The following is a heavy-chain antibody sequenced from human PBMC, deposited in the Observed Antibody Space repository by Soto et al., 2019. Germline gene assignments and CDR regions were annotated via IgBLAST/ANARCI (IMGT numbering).Heavy chain of an antibody. J-gene: IGHJ5*02. CDR3: ARGRYYDSPQDL. V-gene: IGHV3-23*01. Sequence: RLSCTPFGFNFDAYAMSWVRQAPGKGLEWVSAVTATAESAYYTDSVRGRFIITRVNSDNMLYLQMSSLRVEDTAIYFCARGRYYDSPQDLWGRGTQVTVSS. D-gene: IGHD3-10*01. CDR1: GFNFDAYA. CDR2: VTATAESA.